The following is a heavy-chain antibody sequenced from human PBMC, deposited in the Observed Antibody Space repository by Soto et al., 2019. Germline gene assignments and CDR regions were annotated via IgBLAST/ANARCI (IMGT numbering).Heavy chain of an antibody. V-gene: IGHV1-69*13. CDR3: ARDRDSYRYSTHAIDI. Sequence: SVKVSCKASGGTFSSYAISWVRQAPGQGLEWMGGIIPIFGTANYAQKFQGRVTITADESTSTAYMELSSLRSEDTAVYYCARDRDSYRYSTHAIDIWGQGTIVTVSS. CDR2: IIPIFGTA. D-gene: IGHD5-18*01. CDR1: GGTFSSYA. J-gene: IGHJ3*02.